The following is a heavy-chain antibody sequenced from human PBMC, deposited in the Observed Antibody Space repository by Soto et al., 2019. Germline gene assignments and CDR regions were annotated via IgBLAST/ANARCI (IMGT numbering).Heavy chain of an antibody. V-gene: IGHV4-30-4*02. D-gene: IGHD6-6*01. CDR3: ARKYSSSSSWFDP. CDR1: GGSISSGDYY. J-gene: IGHJ5*02. Sequence: SDTLSLTCTVSGGSISSGDYYWSWIRQPPGKGLEWIGYIYYSGSTYYNPSLKSRVTISVDTSKNQFSLKLSSVTAADTAVYYCARKYSSSSSWFDPWGQGTLVTVSS. CDR2: IYYSGST.